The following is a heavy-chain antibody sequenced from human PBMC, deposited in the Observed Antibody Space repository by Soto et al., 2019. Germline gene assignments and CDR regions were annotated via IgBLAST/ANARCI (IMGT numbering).Heavy chain of an antibody. J-gene: IGHJ3*02. D-gene: IGHD6-13*01. V-gene: IGHV1-18*01. CDR2: ISTYNGNT. CDR3: ARGGRPYSSSWPTDAVDI. Sequence: QVQLVQSGAEVKKPGASVKVSCKASGYTFTSYGISWVRQAPGQGLEWMGWISTYNGNTNYAQKLQGRVTMTTDTSTSTSYMELNSLTSDDTAVYYCARGGRPYSSSWPTDAVDIWGQGTLVTVSS. CDR1: GYTFTSYG.